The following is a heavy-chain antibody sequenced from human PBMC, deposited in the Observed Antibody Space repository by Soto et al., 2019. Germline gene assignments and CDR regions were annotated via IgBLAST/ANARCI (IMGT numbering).Heavy chain of an antibody. Sequence: SQTLSLTCAISVDSVSSNSAAWNWIRQSPSRGLEWLGRTYYRSKWYYNYAVPVKSRITINPDTSKNQFSLQLNSVTPEDTAVYFCARSRYCTSATCLNDYWGPGTLVTVSS. J-gene: IGHJ4*02. CDR2: TYYRSKWYY. D-gene: IGHD2-8*02. CDR3: ARSRYCTSATCLNDY. CDR1: VDSVSSNSAA. V-gene: IGHV6-1*01.